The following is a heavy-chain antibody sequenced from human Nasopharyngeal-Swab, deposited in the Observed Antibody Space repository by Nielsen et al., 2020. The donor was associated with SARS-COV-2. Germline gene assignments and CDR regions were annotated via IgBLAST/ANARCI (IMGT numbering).Heavy chain of an antibody. CDR3: AKDLYSTVVVVAATPDY. V-gene: IGHV3-30*18. Sequence: GGSLRLSCAASGFTFSSYGMHWVRQAPGKGLEWVAVISYDGSNKYYADSVKGRFTISRDNSKSTLYLQMNSLRAEDTAVYYCAKDLYSTVVVVAATPDYWGQGTLVTVSS. CDR1: GFTFSSYG. J-gene: IGHJ4*02. D-gene: IGHD2-15*01. CDR2: ISYDGSNK.